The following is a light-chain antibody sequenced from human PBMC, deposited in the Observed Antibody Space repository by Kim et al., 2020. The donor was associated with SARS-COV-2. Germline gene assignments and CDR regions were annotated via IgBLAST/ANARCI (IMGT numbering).Light chain of an antibody. CDR2: EVT. CDR1: SSDVGNYNR. V-gene: IGLV2-18*02. Sequence: QSALTQPPSVSGSPGQSVTISCTGTSSDVGNYNRVSWYQQAPGTAPKLIIYEVTKRPSGVPDRFSGSKSGNTASLTISGLQAEDEADYYCSSYIRGTTLYVVFGGGTKLTVL. J-gene: IGLJ2*01. CDR3: SSYIRGTTLYVV.